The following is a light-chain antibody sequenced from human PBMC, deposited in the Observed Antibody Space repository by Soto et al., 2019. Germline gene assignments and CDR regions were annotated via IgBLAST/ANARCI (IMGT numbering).Light chain of an antibody. CDR3: AVWDDSLNGWV. CDR1: SSNIGSNT. CDR2: NNS. V-gene: IGLV1-44*01. Sequence: QSVLTQPPSASGTPGQRVTISCSGSSSNIGSNTVNWYQQLPGTAPKLLIYNNSQRPSGVPDRFSGSKSGTSASLAISGPQSEDEADYYCAVWDDSLNGWVFGGGTKRTVL. J-gene: IGLJ3*02.